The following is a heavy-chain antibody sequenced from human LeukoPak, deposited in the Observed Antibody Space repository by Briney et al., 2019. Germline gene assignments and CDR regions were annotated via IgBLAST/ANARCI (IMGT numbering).Heavy chain of an antibody. D-gene: IGHD1-1*01. CDR3: ARCTTGKTFGSLREIKKSREIDY. CDR1: GFTFSSYW. V-gene: IGHV3-7*01. CDR2: IKQDGSEK. J-gene: IGHJ4*02. Sequence: GGSLRLSCAASGFTFSSYWMSWVRQAPGKGLEWVANIKQDGSEKYYVDSVKGRFTISRDNAKNSLYLQMNSLRGEGTAVYYCARCTTGKTFGSLREIKKSREIDYWGQGTLVTVSS.